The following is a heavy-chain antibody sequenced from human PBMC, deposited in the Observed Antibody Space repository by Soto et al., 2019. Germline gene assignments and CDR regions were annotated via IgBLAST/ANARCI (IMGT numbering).Heavy chain of an antibody. CDR3: AKDHGSSGYFRPSGRPFWFDP. V-gene: IGHV3-30*18. CDR1: GFTFSSYG. J-gene: IGHJ5*02. D-gene: IGHD3-22*01. Sequence: QVQLVESGGGVVQPGRSLRLSCAASGFTFSSYGMHWVRQAPGKGLEWVAVISYDGSNKYYADSVKGRFTISRDNSKNTLYLQMNSLGAEDTAVYYCAKDHGSSGYFRPSGRPFWFDPWGQGTLVTVSS. CDR2: ISYDGSNK.